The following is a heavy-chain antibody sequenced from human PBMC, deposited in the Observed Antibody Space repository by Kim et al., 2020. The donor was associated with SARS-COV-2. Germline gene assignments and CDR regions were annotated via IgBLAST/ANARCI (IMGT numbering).Heavy chain of an antibody. Sequence: GRSLRVSCTASGFSFGDFAINWVRQAPGKGLEWVGIIRSKTYGGSTEYAACVKGRFTISRDDSTNIAYLQMTSLQTEDTAVYYCKRVPQQAQYFQHCGQGTLVTVPS. CDR2: IRSKTYGGST. CDR3: KRVPQQAQYFQH. D-gene: IGHD6-13*01. V-gene: IGHV3-49*04. J-gene: IGHJ1*01. CDR1: GFSFGDFA.